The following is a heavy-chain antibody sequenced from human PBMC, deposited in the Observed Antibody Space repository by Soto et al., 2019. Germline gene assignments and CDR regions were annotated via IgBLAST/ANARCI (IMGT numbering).Heavy chain of an antibody. D-gene: IGHD2-2*01. CDR1: GGSFSGYY. V-gene: IGHV4-34*01. Sequence: SETLSLTCAVYGGSFSGYYWTWIRQPPGTGLEWIGEINHSGSTNYNPSLKSRVTISVDTSKNQFSLKLSSVTAADTAVYYCARMGIVLVPAASPRNYYYYYGMDVWGQGTTVTV. CDR3: ARMGIVLVPAASPRNYYYYYGMDV. CDR2: INHSGST. J-gene: IGHJ6*02.